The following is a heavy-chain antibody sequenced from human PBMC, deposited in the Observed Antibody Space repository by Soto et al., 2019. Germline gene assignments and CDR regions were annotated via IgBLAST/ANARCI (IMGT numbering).Heavy chain of an antibody. J-gene: IGHJ4*02. CDR3: AKDHYYGSGSYYLCFDF. D-gene: IGHD3-10*01. CDR1: GFTFSSYA. Sequence: EMQLLESGGGLVQPGGSLRLSCAASGFTFSSYAMSWVRQAPGKGLEWVSAISGSGGSTYYADSVKGRFTTSRDNSNNTLYLQMNSLRAEDTAVYYCAKDHYYGSGSYYLCFDFWGQGTLVTVSS. V-gene: IGHV3-23*01. CDR2: ISGSGGST.